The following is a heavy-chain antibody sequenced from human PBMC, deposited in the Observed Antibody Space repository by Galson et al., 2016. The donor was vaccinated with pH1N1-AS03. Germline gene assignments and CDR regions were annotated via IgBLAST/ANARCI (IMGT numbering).Heavy chain of an antibody. D-gene: IGHD6-13*01. Sequence: SLRLSCAASGFTFSTHTMHWVRQAPGKGLEWVAAISYDGGDKFYADSVKGRFTISRDNSKNTLYLQVNSLRAEDMAVYYCARGPVSYSNYWFPPPDYWGQGTLVTVSS. CDR3: ARGPVSYSNYWFPPPDY. CDR1: GFTFSTHT. J-gene: IGHJ4*02. CDR2: ISYDGGDK. V-gene: IGHV3-30-3*01.